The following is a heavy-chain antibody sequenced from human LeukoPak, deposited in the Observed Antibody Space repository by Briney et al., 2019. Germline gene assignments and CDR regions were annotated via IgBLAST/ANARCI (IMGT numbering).Heavy chain of an antibody. CDR3: ARSKDILTGYCFDY. CDR2: MYYSGSN. J-gene: IGHJ4*02. CDR1: GGSISSGGYS. V-gene: IGHV4-61*08. Sequence: SETLSLTCAVSGGSISSGGYSWSWIRQPPGKGLEWIGYMYYSGSNNYNPSLKSRVTISVDTSKNQFSLKLSSVTAADTAVYYCARSKDILTGYCFDYWGQGTLVTVSS. D-gene: IGHD3-9*01.